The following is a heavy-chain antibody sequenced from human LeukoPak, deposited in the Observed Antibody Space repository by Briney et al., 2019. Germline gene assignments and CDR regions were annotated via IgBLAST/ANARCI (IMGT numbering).Heavy chain of an antibody. J-gene: IGHJ6*02. CDR3: ARVGGYDFWSGYWHYYYGMDV. CDR1: GFTFSSYA. V-gene: IGHV3-23*01. D-gene: IGHD3-3*01. CDR2: ISGSGGST. Sequence: GGSLRLSCAASGFTFSSYAMSWVRQAPGKGLEWVSAISGSGGSTYNADSVKGRFTISRHNSKNTLYLQMNSLRAEDTAVYYCARVGGYDFWSGYWHYYYGMDVWGQGTTVTVSS.